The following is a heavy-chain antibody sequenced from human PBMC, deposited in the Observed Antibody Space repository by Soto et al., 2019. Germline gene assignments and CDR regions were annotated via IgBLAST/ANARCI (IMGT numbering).Heavy chain of an antibody. D-gene: IGHD2-8*01. J-gene: IGHJ5*02. CDR2: IIPIFGTA. Sequence: SVKVSCKASGGTFSSYAISWVRQAPGQGLEWMGGIIPIFGTANYAQKFQGRVTITADKSTSTAYMELSSLRSEDTAVYYCARPHYFTKGVCYRCFDPWCQGTLLTVSS. V-gene: IGHV1-69*06. CDR3: ARPHYFTKGVCYRCFDP. CDR1: GGTFSSYA.